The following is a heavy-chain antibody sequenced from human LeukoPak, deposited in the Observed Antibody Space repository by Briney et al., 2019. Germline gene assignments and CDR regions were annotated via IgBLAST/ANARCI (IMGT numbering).Heavy chain of an antibody. CDR3: VREDRLGKLSGWFDP. J-gene: IGHJ5*02. V-gene: IGHV3-48*04. CDR1: GFTFSTYS. CDR2: ISSSSTTI. Sequence: PGGSLRLSCAASGFTFSTYSMNWVRQAPGKGLECVSYISSSSTTIYYADSVKGRFTISRDNAKNSLYLQMNSLRAEDTAVYYCVREDRLGKLSGWFDPWGQGTLVTVSS. D-gene: IGHD3-16*02.